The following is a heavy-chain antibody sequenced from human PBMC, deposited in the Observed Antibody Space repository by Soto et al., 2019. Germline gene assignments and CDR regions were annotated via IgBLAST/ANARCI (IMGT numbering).Heavy chain of an antibody. Sequence: VASVKVSCKVSGYTLTELSMHWVRQAPGKGLEWMGGFDPEDGETIYAQKFQGRVTMTEDTSTDTAYMELSSLRSEDTAVYYCATGSPHYDILTGNPTYYYYGMDVWGQGTTVTVSS. V-gene: IGHV1-24*01. CDR2: FDPEDGET. CDR1: GYTLTELS. J-gene: IGHJ6*02. D-gene: IGHD3-9*01. CDR3: ATGSPHYDILTGNPTYYYYGMDV.